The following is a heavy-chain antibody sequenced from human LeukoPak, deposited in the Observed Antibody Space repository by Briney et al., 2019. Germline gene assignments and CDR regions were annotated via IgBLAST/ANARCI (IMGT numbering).Heavy chain of an antibody. J-gene: IGHJ4*02. Sequence: SETLSLTCTVSGGSISSSSYYWGWIRQPPGKGLEWIGSIYYSGSTYYNPSLKSRVTISVDTSKNQLSLKLSSVTAADTAVYYCARYDSSGYYYPNAGDYWGQGTLVTVSS. D-gene: IGHD3-22*01. CDR1: GGSISSSSYY. V-gene: IGHV4-39*01. CDR2: IYYSGST. CDR3: ARYDSSGYYYPNAGDY.